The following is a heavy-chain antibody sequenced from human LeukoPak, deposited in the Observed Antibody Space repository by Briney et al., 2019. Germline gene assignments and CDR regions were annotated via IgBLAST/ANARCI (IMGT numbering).Heavy chain of an antibody. J-gene: IGHJ5*02. CDR2: IWYDGSNK. Sequence: PGGSLRLSCAASGFTFSSYGMHWVRQAPGKGLEWVAVIWYDGSNKYYADSVKGRFTISRDNSKNTLYLQMNSLRAEDTAVYYCAREQWGGVLDPYNWFDPWGQGTLVTVSS. CDR3: AREQWGGVLDPYNWFDP. D-gene: IGHD6-19*01. CDR1: GFTFSSYG. V-gene: IGHV3-33*01.